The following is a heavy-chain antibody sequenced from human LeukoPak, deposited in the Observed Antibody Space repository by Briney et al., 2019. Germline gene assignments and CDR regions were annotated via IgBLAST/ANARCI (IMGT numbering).Heavy chain of an antibody. CDR1: GFTFSSYA. J-gene: IGHJ4*02. D-gene: IGHD5-24*01. CDR3: ARGEEMATTFDY. Sequence: PGGSLRLSCAASGFTFSSYATHWVRQAPGKGLEWVAVISYDGSNKYYADSVKGRFTISRDNSKNTLYLQMNSLRAEDTAVYYSARGEEMATTFDYWGQGTLVTVSS. CDR2: ISYDGSNK. V-gene: IGHV3-30*04.